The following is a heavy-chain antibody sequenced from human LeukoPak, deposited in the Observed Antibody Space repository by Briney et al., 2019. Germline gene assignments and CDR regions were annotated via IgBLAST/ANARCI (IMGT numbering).Heavy chain of an antibody. CDR1: GFTFSGYG. D-gene: IGHD3-22*01. Sequence: GGSLRLSCAASGFTFSGYGMNWVRQAPGKGLEWVSSISSDGGDTFYADSVKGRFTISRDNSKNTLDLQMNSLRAEDTAIYYCTYDTCGQRAWGQGTLVTVSS. CDR2: ISSDGGDT. J-gene: IGHJ5*02. CDR3: TYDTCGQRA. V-gene: IGHV3-23*01.